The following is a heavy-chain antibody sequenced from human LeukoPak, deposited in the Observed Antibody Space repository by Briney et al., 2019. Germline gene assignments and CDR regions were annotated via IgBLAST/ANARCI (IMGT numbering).Heavy chain of an antibody. J-gene: IGHJ4*02. D-gene: IGHD1-14*01. V-gene: IGHV3-33*06. CDR2: IWYDGSNK. CDR3: AKDSTDRVLDY. Sequence: PGGSLRLSCAASGFTFSNYGMHWVRQAPGKGLEWVAVIWYDGSNKYYVDSVKGRFTISRDNSKNTLYLQMSGLTAEDTAMYYCAKDSTDRVLDYWGQGTLVTVSS. CDR1: GFTFSNYG.